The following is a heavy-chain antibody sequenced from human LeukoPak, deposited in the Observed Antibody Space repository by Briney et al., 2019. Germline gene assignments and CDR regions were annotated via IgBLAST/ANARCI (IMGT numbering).Heavy chain of an antibody. CDR2: IYYSGST. CDR1: GGSISSYY. Sequence: SETLSLTCTVSGGSISSYYWSWIRQPPGKGLEWIGYIYYSGSTNYNPSLKSRVTISVDTSKNQFSLKLSSVTAADTAVYYCARAVDAVALDYWGQGTLVTVSS. V-gene: IGHV4-59*01. D-gene: IGHD6-19*01. J-gene: IGHJ4*02. CDR3: ARAVDAVALDY.